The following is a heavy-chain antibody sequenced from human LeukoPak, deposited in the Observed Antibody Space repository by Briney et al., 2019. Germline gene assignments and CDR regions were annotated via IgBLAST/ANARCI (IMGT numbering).Heavy chain of an antibody. CDR3: ARGYSYDVGYYFDY. CDR2: IWYDGSNK. D-gene: IGHD5-18*01. J-gene: IGHJ4*02. CDR1: GFTFSSYG. Sequence: GGSLRLSCAASGFTFSSYGMHWVRQAPGKGLEWVAVIWYDGSNKYYADSVKGRFTISRDNSKNTLYLQMNSLRAEDTAVYYCARGYSYDVGYYFDYWGQGTLVTVSS. V-gene: IGHV3-33*01.